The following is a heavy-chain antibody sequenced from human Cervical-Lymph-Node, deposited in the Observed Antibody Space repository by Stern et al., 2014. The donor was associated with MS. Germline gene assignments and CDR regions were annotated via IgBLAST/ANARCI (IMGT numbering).Heavy chain of an antibody. Sequence: EVQLVESGGGLVQPGRSLRLSCAASGFAFDEYTMHWVRQVPGKGLEWVSGIIWNSGNMGYADSVKGRFTISRDNAKNSLHLQMNSLRAEDTAVGMQTYDYLWGTHFDHWGQGTLVTVSS. CDR1: GFAFDEYT. V-gene: IGHV3-9*01. CDR3: TYDYLWGTHFDH. CDR2: IIWNSGNM. D-gene: IGHD3-16*01. J-gene: IGHJ4*02.